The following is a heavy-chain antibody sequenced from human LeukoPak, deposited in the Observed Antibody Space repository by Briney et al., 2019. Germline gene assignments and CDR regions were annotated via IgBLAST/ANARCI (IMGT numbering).Heavy chain of an antibody. CDR2: IYTSGST. CDR3: AREALPPLRYFDWLLEYYFDY. D-gene: IGHD3-9*01. J-gene: IGHJ4*02. Sequence: SETLSLTCTVSGGSISTYYWSWVRQPAGKGLEWIGRIYTSGSTNYNPSLKSRVTMSVDTSKNQFSLQLNSVTPEDTAVYYCAREALPPLRYFDWLLEYYFDYWGQGTLVTVSS. CDR1: GGSISTYY. V-gene: IGHV4-4*07.